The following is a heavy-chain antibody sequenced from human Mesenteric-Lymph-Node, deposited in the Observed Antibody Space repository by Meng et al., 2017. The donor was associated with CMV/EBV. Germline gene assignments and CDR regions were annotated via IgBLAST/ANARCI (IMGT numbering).Heavy chain of an antibody. Sequence: GESLKISCAASGFPFSFYSVHWVRRTPSKGLEWVALISHDGNKKYYADSVEGRFTISRDNSKNTLFLQLNSLRPEDTAVYYCAFYYGSGTYYSPFDSWGQGTLVTVSS. CDR1: GFPFSFYS. CDR3: AFYYGSGTYYSPFDS. J-gene: IGHJ4*02. V-gene: IGHV3-30*04. CDR2: ISHDGNKK. D-gene: IGHD3-10*01.